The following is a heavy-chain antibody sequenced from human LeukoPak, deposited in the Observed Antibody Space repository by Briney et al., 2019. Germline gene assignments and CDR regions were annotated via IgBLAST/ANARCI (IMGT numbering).Heavy chain of an antibody. Sequence: PLASVKVSCKASGYTFTSYDINWVRQAPGQGLEWMGWMNPNSGNTGYAQKFQGRVTMTRNTSISTAYMELSSLRSEDTAVYYCARGFNDFWSGSLRTFDYGGQGTLVTVSS. CDR3: ARGFNDFWSGSLRTFDY. J-gene: IGHJ4*02. CDR1: GYTFTSYD. V-gene: IGHV1-8*01. D-gene: IGHD3-3*01. CDR2: MNPNSGNT.